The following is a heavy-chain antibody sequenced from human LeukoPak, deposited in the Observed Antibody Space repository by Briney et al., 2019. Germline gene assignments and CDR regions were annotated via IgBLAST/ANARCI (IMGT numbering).Heavy chain of an antibody. D-gene: IGHD6-19*01. Sequence: SGPTLVKPTQTLTLTCTFSGFSLSTSGVGVGWIRQPPGKALEWLALIYWDDDKRYSPSLKSRLTITKDTSKNQVVLTMTNMDPVDTATYYWAHRRVGYSSGWYTSHFDYWGQGTLVTVSS. CDR1: GFSLSTSGVG. CDR3: AHRRVGYSSGWYTSHFDY. J-gene: IGHJ4*02. V-gene: IGHV2-5*02. CDR2: IYWDDDK.